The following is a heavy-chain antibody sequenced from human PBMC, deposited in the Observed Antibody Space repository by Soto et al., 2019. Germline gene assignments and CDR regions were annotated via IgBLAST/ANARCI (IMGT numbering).Heavy chain of an antibody. D-gene: IGHD3-3*01. J-gene: IGHJ3*02. CDR2: IKQDGSEK. V-gene: IGHV3-7*01. CDR1: GFTFSSYW. Sequence: PGGSLRLSCAASGFTFSSYWMSWVRQAPGKGLEWVANIKQDGSEKYYVDSVKGRFTISRDNAKNSLYLQMNSLRAEDTAVYYCARGRGMITIFGVVDHEGNSFDIWGQGTMVTVS. CDR3: ARGRGMITIFGVVDHEGNSFDI.